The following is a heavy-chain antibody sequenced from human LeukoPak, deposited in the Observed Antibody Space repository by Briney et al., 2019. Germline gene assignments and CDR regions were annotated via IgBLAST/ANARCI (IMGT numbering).Heavy chain of an antibody. CDR1: GGTFSSYA. CDR3: ARDIAAAGTGGKYYNYYGMDV. V-gene: IGHV1-8*02. D-gene: IGHD6-13*01. Sequence: ASVKVSCKASGGTFSSYAINWVRQATGQGLEWMGWMNPNSGNTGYAQKFQGRVTMTRNTSISTAYMELSSLRSEDTAVYYCARDIAAAGTGGKYYNYYGMDVWGQGTTVTVSS. CDR2: MNPNSGNT. J-gene: IGHJ6*02.